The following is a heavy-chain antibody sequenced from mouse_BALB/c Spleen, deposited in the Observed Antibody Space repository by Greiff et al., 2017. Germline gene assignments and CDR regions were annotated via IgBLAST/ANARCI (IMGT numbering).Heavy chain of an antibody. CDR1: GFTFTDYY. D-gene: IGHD1-2*01. CDR3: ARDRYGGMDY. V-gene: IGHV7-3*02. CDR2: IRNKANGYTT. Sequence: DVHLVESGGGLVQPGGSLRLSCATSGFTFTDYYMSWVRQPPGKALEWLGFIRNKANGYTTEYSASVKGRFTISRDNSQSILYLQMNTLRAEDSATYYCARDRYGGMDYWGQGTSVTVSS. J-gene: IGHJ4*01.